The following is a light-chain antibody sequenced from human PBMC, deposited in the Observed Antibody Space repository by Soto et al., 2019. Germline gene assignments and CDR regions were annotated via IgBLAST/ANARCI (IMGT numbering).Light chain of an antibody. CDR3: CSYAGSSSFV. CDR1: SSDVGSYNL. Sequence: QSVLTQPASVSGSPGQLITISCTGTSSDVGSYNLVSWYQHHPGKAPKIIIYEDDKRPSGVSYRFSGSKSGHTASLTISGLQAEDEADYYCCSYAGSSSFVFGLGTKVTVL. J-gene: IGLJ1*01. CDR2: EDD. V-gene: IGLV2-23*01.